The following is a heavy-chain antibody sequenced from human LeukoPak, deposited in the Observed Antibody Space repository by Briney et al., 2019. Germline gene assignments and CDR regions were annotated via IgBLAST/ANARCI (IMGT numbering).Heavy chain of an antibody. D-gene: IGHD3-22*01. Sequence: GSSLKVSCKASGGTFSSYAISWVRQAPGQGLEWMGGIIPIFGTANYAQKFQGRVTITTDESTSTAYMELSSLRSEDTAVYYCARGGYYYDSSGYYLENFDYWGQGTLVTVSS. CDR3: ARGGYYYDSSGYYLENFDY. CDR1: GGTFSSYA. J-gene: IGHJ4*02. V-gene: IGHV1-69*05. CDR2: IIPIFGTA.